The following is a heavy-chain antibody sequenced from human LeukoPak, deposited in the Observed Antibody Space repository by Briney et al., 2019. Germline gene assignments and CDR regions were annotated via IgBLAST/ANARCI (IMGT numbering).Heavy chain of an antibody. CDR3: ASSLYNCNDIHDAFDI. CDR1: GCTFSDYY. Sequence: GGSLRLSCAASGCTFSDYYMSWIRQAPGKGLEWVSYISSSGSTIYYADSVKGRFTISRDNAKNSLYLQMNSLRAEDTAVYYCASSLYNCNDIHDAFDIWGQGTMVTVSS. D-gene: IGHD1-1*01. V-gene: IGHV3-11*01. J-gene: IGHJ3*02. CDR2: ISSSGSTI.